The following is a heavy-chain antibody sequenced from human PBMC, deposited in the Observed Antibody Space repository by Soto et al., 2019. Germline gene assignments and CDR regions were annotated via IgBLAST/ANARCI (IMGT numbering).Heavy chain of an antibody. J-gene: IGHJ4*02. D-gene: IGHD2-15*01. CDR2: IYWDDVQ. Sequence: QITLRESGPTLVKPTQTLTLTCTISGFSLSTSGVGVGWIRQPPGKSLEWLALIYWDDVQRYSPSLKTRLTITMDTSRSQVVLTMTNMDPVDTATYYCAHSPCSGGTCYLFDYWGQGTLVTVSS. CDR3: AHSPCSGGTCYLFDY. CDR1: GFSLSTSGVG. V-gene: IGHV2-5*02.